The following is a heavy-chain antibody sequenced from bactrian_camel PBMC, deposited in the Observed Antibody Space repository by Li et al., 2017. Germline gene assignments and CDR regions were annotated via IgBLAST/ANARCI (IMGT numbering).Heavy chain of an antibody. CDR3: AAVRYGGSWYPLCRARSADFGY. CDR2: RDTDGST. Sequence: QVQLVESGGGSVQAGGSLRLACAGAAHTSTFCVAWFRQVPGKEREGVAARDTDGSTNYADSVKGRFTISKDNAKNTLYLQMNSLKPEDTAMYYCAAVRYGGSWYPLCRARSADFGYWGQGTQVTVS. D-gene: IGHD6*01. J-gene: IGHJ6*01. V-gene: IGHV3S55*01. CDR1: AHTSTFC.